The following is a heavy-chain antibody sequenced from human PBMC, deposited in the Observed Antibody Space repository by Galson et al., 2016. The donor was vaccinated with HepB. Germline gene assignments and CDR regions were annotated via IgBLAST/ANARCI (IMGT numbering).Heavy chain of an antibody. Sequence: SETLSLTCTVSGDSISLNSNYWGWIRQPPGKGLEWIGSVYYSGSASYNPSLKSPITISVDTSKNQFSLKVRSVTAADTAVYYCARVSRPTFTLDYWGQGTLVTVSS. CDR3: ARVSRPTFTLDY. CDR2: VYYSGSA. V-gene: IGHV4-39*01. J-gene: IGHJ4*02. D-gene: IGHD4-11*01. CDR1: GDSISLNSNY.